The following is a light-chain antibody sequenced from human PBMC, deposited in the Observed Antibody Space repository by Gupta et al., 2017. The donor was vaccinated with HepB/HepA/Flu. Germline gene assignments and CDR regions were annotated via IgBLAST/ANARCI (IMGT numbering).Light chain of an antibody. Sequence: EIVLTQSPGTLSLSPGERATLSCRASQSVSSSYLAWYQQKPGQAPRLLIYGASIRATGIPDRFSGSGSGTDFTLTISRLEPEDFALYYCQQYGSSPFTFGPGTKVEI. V-gene: IGKV3-20*01. CDR3: QQYGSSPFT. J-gene: IGKJ3*01. CDR2: GAS. CDR1: QSVSSSY.